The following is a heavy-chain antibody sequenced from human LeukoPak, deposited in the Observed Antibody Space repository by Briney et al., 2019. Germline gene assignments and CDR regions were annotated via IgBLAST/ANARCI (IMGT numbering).Heavy chain of an antibody. CDR2: ISISGTTI. J-gene: IGHJ3*02. D-gene: IGHD4-17*01. CDR1: GFTFSDYY. Sequence: GGSLRLSCAASGFTFSDYYMSWIRQAPGKGLEWVSYISISGTTIYYTDSVKGRFTISRDNTKNSLYLQMNSLRAEDTAVYYCARQDYGDSDAFDIWGQGTMVTVSS. CDR3: ARQDYGDSDAFDI. V-gene: IGHV3-11*04.